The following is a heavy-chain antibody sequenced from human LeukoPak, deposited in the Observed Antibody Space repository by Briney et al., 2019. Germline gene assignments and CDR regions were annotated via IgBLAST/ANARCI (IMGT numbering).Heavy chain of an antibody. D-gene: IGHD3/OR15-3a*01. CDR1: GYTFTSYG. J-gene: IGHJ4*02. CDR3: ARGPKWTGDFYYFDY. Sequence: GASVKVSCKASGYTFTSYGISWVRQAPGQGLEWMGWISAYNGNTNYAQKLQGRVTITKNTSITTAYMELNSLRSDDTAVYFCARGPKWTGDFYYFDYWGQGTLVTVSS. V-gene: IGHV1-18*01. CDR2: ISAYNGNT.